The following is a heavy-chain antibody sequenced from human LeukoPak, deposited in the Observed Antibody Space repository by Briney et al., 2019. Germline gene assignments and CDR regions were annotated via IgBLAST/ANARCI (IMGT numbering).Heavy chain of an antibody. J-gene: IGHJ3*02. V-gene: IGHV3-23*01. CDR3: ARDLPEDAFDI. CDR1: GFTFSNYV. Sequence: PGGSLRLSCAASGFTFSNYVMSWVRQAPGKGLEWVSGVSGGGGSTYYADSVKGRFTISRDNSKNTLNLQMNSLRAEDTAVCYCARDLPEDAFDIWGQGTMVTVSS. CDR2: VSGGGGST.